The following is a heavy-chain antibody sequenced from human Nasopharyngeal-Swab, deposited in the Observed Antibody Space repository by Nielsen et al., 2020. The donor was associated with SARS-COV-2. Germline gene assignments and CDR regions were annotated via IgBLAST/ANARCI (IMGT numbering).Heavy chain of an antibody. D-gene: IGHD6-13*01. J-gene: IGHJ3*02. CDR1: GSSFTSYW. CDR3: ARLRQQLVIGAFDI. V-gene: IGHV5-51*01. Sequence: GGSLRLSCKGSGSSFTSYWIGWVRQMPGKGLEWMGIIYPGDSDTRYSPSFQGQVTISADKSISTAYLQWSSLKASDTAMYYCARLRQQLVIGAFDIWGQGTMVTVSS. CDR2: IYPGDSDT.